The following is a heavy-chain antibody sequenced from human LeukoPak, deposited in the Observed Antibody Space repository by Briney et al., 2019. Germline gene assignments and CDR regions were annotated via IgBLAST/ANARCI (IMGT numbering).Heavy chain of an antibody. CDR1: GGSLSSYY. J-gene: IGHJ5*02. D-gene: IGHD6-13*01. CDR2: IYYSGST. CDR3: ARFSIAAAGTRWFDP. V-gene: IGHV4-59*01. Sequence: SETLSLTCTVSGGSLSSYYWSWIRQPPGKGLEWIGYIYYSGSTNYNPSLKSRVTISVDTSKNQFSLKLSSVTAADTAVYYCARFSIAAAGTRWFDPWGQGTLVTVSS.